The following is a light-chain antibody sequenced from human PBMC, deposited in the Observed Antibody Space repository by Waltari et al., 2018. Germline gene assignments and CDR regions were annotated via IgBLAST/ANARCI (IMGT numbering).Light chain of an antibody. CDR2: GAS. J-gene: IGKJ1*01. CDR3: QQYNNWPSTWT. V-gene: IGKV3D-15*03. Sequence: EVVMTQSPATLSVSPGERATLSCRASQSVNSNLAWYQQKPGQAPRLRIYGASIRATDIPTRFSGSGSGTEFTLTISILQSEDFAVYYCQQYNNWPSTWTFGQGTKVEIK. CDR1: QSVNSN.